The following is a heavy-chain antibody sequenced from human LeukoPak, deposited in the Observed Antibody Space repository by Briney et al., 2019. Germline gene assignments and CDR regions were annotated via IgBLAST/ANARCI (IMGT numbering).Heavy chain of an antibody. J-gene: IGHJ3*02. D-gene: IGHD6-13*01. CDR1: GFTFSSFG. V-gene: IGHV3-9*03. CDR2: ISWNSGSI. CDR3: AKDKAAAGPADAFDI. Sequence: PGGSLRLSCSASGFTFSSFGMSWVGQAPGKGPEWVSAISWNSGSIGYADSVKGRFTISRDNAKNSLYLQMNSLRAEDMALYYCAKDKAAAGPADAFDIWGQGTMVTVSS.